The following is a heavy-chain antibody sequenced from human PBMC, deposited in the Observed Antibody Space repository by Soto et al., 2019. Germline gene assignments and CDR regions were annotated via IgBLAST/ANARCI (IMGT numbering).Heavy chain of an antibody. Sequence: QITLKESGPTLVKPTQTLTLTCTFSGFSLNTSGVGVGWIRQPPGKAPEWLTLIFWNDNKRYNPSLRSRVTTTKDTSKNQVVLTMTNMDPVDTGTYFCAHRRTEEGLRMIGSFDIWGQGTLVTVSS. D-gene: IGHD2-15*01. CDR1: GFSLNTSGVG. J-gene: IGHJ3*02. V-gene: IGHV2-5*01. CDR2: IFWNDNK. CDR3: AHRRTEEGLRMIGSFDI.